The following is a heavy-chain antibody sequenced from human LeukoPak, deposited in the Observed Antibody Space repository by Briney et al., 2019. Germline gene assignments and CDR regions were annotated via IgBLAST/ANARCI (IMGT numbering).Heavy chain of an antibody. V-gene: IGHV4-59*12. CDR2: VFYTGST. CDR1: NGSMSRLY. Sequence: SETLSLTCTVSNGSMSRLYWSWIRQPPGKGLEWIGYVFYTGSTNYNPSLKSRVTISVDTSKNQFSLSLQSVTAADTAVYYCARDRNTMIVVEPENWFDPWGQGTLVTVSS. CDR3: ARDRNTMIVVEPENWFDP. D-gene: IGHD3-22*01. J-gene: IGHJ5*02.